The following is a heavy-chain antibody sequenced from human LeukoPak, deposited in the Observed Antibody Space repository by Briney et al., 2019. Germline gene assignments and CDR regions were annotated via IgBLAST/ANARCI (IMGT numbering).Heavy chain of an antibody. J-gene: IGHJ4*02. CDR2: IIPILGIA. CDR3: ARKLGSNIDY. D-gene: IGHD4-11*01. CDR1: XXTFISYT. V-gene: IGHV1-69*02. Sequence: SXKVXXKASXXTFISYTISXVRQAPGQGLEWMGRIIPILGIANYAQKFQGRVTITADKSTSTAYMELSSLRSEDTAVYYCARKLGSNIDYWGQGTLVTVSS.